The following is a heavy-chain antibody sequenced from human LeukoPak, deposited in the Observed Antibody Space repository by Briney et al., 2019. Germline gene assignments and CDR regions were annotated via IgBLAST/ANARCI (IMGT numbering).Heavy chain of an antibody. CDR2: ISEDGSHK. J-gene: IGHJ4*02. CDR1: GFIFSSYG. CDR3: AKDHDFWSGYLDYFDY. Sequence: GGSLRLSCAASGFIFSSYGMHWVRQAPGKGLEWVAVISEDGSHKYYADSVKGRFTISRDNSKNTLNLQMNSLRAQDTAVYYCAKDHDFWSGYLDYFDYWGQGTLVTVSS. V-gene: IGHV3-30*18. D-gene: IGHD3-3*01.